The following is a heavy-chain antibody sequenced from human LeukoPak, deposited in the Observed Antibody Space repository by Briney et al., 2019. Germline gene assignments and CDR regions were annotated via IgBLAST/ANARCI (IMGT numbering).Heavy chain of an antibody. CDR1: GYTFTSYD. J-gene: IGHJ4*02. V-gene: IGHV1-8*01. D-gene: IGHD3-22*01. CDR2: TNPNSGNT. CDR3: ARANSYDSSGNFDY. Sequence: ASVKVSCKASGYTFTSYDINWVRQATGQGLEWMGWTNPNSGNTGYAQKFQGRVTMTRNTSVSTAYMELSSLRSEDTAVYYCARANSYDSSGNFDYWGQGTLVTVSS.